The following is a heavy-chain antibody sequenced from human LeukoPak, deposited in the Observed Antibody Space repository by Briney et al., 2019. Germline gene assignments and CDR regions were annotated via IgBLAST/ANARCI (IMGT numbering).Heavy chain of an antibody. CDR3: AREGGDPRWLDP. D-gene: IGHD6-25*01. Sequence: SETLSLTCTVSGDSISTYYWSWIRQPPGKGLEWIAYIYYSGSTNYNPSLKSRVTMSVNTSKNQFSLNLTSVTAADTAVYSCAREGGDPRWLDPWGQGTLVTVSS. CDR2: IYYSGST. CDR1: GDSISTYY. V-gene: IGHV4-59*12. J-gene: IGHJ5*02.